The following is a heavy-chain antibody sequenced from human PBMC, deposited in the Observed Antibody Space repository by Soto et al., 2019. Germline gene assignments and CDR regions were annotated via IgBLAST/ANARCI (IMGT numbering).Heavy chain of an antibody. CDR1: GGTFSSYT. J-gene: IGHJ4*02. CDR2: IIPILGIA. V-gene: IGHV1-69*02. D-gene: IGHD2-15*01. Sequence: QVQLVQSGAEVKKPGSSVKVSCKASGGTFSSYTISWVRQAPGQGLEWMGRIIPILGIANYAQKFQGIVTITADNSTSTAYMELSSLRSEATAVYYCACGGRVVVAATHDYWGQGTLVTVSS. CDR3: ACGGRVVVAATHDY.